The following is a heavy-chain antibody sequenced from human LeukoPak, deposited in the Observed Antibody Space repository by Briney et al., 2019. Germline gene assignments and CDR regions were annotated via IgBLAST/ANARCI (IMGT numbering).Heavy chain of an antibody. J-gene: IGHJ4*02. CDR3: ARDTEYSYALYAGAFDY. CDR2: INPNSGGT. D-gene: IGHD5-18*01. CDR1: GYTFTGYY. V-gene: IGHV1-2*02. Sequence: ASVKVSCKASGYTFTGYYMHWVRQAPGQGLEWMGWINPNSGGTNYAQKFQGRVTMTRDTSISTAYMELSRLRSDDTAVYYCARDTEYSYALYAGAFDYWGQGTLVTVSS.